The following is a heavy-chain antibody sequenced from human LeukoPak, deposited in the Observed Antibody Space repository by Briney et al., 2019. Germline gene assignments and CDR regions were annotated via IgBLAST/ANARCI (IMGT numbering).Heavy chain of an antibody. Sequence: GASVKVSCKASGYTFTSYDINWVRQATGQGLEWMGWMSPISGKTGYAQKFQGRATMTRDTSISTAYMELSSLRSEDTAVYYCARESGDILVVPYYWGQGTLVTASS. V-gene: IGHV1-8*01. CDR3: ARESGDILVVPYY. CDR2: MSPISGKT. D-gene: IGHD2-2*01. CDR1: GYTFTSYD. J-gene: IGHJ4*02.